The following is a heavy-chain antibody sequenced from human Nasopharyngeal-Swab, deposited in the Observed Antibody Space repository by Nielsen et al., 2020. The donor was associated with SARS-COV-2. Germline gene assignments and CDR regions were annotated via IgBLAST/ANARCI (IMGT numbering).Heavy chain of an antibody. Sequence: GGSLRLSCKASGYSFTNYSIGWVRQMPGTGLEWMGLIYPGDSSIRYIPSFQGQVTISVDKSISTTYLQWSNLKASDAATYYCARRGDCNGNPCYSDYWGQGTLVTVSS. J-gene: IGHJ4*02. CDR3: ARRGDCNGNPCYSDY. CDR1: GYSFTNYS. V-gene: IGHV5-51*01. CDR2: IYPGDSSI. D-gene: IGHD2-21*02.